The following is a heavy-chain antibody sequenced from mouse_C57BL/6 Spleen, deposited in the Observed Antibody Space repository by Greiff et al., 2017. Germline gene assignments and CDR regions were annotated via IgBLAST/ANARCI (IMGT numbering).Heavy chain of an antibody. CDR2: IDPSDSYT. V-gene: IGHV1-69*01. Sequence: QVQLQQPGAELVMPGASVKLSCKASGYTFTSYWMHWVKQRPGQGLEWIGEIDPSDSYTNYNQKFKGKSTLTVDKSSSTTYMQLSSLTSEDSAVYYCARSDYDYGNGDARDYWGQGTSVTVSS. CDR3: ARSDYDYGNGDARDY. D-gene: IGHD2-4*01. CDR1: GYTFTSYW. J-gene: IGHJ4*01.